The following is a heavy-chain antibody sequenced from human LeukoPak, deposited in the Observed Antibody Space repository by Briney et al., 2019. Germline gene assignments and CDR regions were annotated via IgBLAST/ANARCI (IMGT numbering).Heavy chain of an antibody. CDR3: ARGGYSSSWYHFDY. J-gene: IGHJ4*02. V-gene: IGHV3-53*01. CDR1: GFTVSSNY. Sequence: GGSLRLSCAASGFTVSSNYMSWVRQAPGKGLEWVSVIYSGGTTNYADSVKGRFTISRDNSKNTLFLQMDSLRAEDTAVYYCARGGYSSSWYHFDYWGQGTLVTVSS. CDR2: IYSGGTT. D-gene: IGHD6-13*01.